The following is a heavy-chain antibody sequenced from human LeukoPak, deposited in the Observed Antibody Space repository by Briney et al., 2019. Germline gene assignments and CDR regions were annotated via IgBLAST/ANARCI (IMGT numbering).Heavy chain of an antibody. Sequence: SETLSLTCTVSGGSISSYYWSWIRQPPGKGLEWIGYIYYSGSTNYNPSLKSRVTISVDTSKNQFSLKLSSVTAADTAVYYCAKREFPPYGSSWSGCFDPWGRGPRATVSS. D-gene: IGHD6-13*01. CDR2: IYYSGST. J-gene: IGHJ5*02. CDR3: AKREFPPYGSSWSGCFDP. CDR1: GGSISSYY. V-gene: IGHV4-59*08.